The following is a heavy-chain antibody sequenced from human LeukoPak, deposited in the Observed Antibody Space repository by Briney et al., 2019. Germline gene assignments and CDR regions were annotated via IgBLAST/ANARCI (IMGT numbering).Heavy chain of an antibody. CDR1: GFSFSSYW. V-gene: IGHV3-7*01. Sequence: GGSLRLSCEASGFSFSSYWMTWVRQAPGKGLEWVANIKQDGSEKYYVDSVKGRFTISRDNAKISVYLQMNSLRVEDTAVYYCAREDYYGSGNYVAWGGAFDVWGQGTTVTVSS. CDR3: AREDYYGSGNYVAWGGAFDV. D-gene: IGHD3-10*01. J-gene: IGHJ3*01. CDR2: IKQDGSEK.